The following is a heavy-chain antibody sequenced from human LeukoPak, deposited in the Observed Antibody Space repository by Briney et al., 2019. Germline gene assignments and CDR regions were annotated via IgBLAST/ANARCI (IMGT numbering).Heavy chain of an antibody. J-gene: IGHJ4*02. CDR3: ASGLVRAGTENY. CDR2: ISAYNGNT. Sequence: GASVKVSCKASGYTFTNYDINWVRQAPGQGLEWMGWISAYNGNTNYAQKLQGRVTMTTDTSTSTAYMELSRLRSDDTAVYYCASGLVRAGTENYWGQGTLVTVSS. CDR1: GYTFTNYD. V-gene: IGHV1-18*04. D-gene: IGHD2-2*01.